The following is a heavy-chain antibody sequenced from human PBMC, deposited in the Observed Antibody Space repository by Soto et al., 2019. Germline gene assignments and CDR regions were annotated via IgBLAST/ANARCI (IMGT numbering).Heavy chain of an antibody. D-gene: IGHD6-13*01. V-gene: IGHV3-9*01. Sequence: PGGSLRLSCAASGFTFDDYAMHWVRQAPGKGLEWVSGISWNSGSIGYADSVKGRFTISRDNAKNSLYLQMNSLRAEDTALYYCATLVISPDAFDIWGQGTMVT. CDR1: GFTFDDYA. J-gene: IGHJ3*02. CDR2: ISWNSGSI. CDR3: ATLVISPDAFDI.